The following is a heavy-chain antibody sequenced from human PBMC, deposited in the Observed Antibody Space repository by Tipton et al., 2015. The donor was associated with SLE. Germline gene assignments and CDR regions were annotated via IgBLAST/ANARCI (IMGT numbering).Heavy chain of an antibody. D-gene: IGHD5-18*01. CDR2: INAGNGNT. Sequence: QLVQSGAEVKKPGASVKVSCKASGYTFTSYAMHWVRQAPGQRLEWMGWINAGNGNTNYAQKLQGRVTMTTDTSTSTAYMELRSLRSDDTAVYYCARRGDVDTAMVGIDPWGQGTLVTVSS. CDR3: ARRGDVDTAMVGIDP. V-gene: IGHV1-3*01. J-gene: IGHJ5*02. CDR1: GYTFTSYA.